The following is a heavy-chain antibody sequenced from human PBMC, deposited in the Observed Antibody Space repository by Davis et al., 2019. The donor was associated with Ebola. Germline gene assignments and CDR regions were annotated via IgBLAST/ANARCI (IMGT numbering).Heavy chain of an antibody. J-gene: IGHJ4*02. CDR3: ARDRVVGATGYFDF. V-gene: IGHV3-66*01. D-gene: IGHD1-26*01. CDR1: GFTVSSNY. Sequence: GESLKISCAASGFTVSSNYMSWVRQAPGKGLEWVSLIYSGGSTYYADSVKGRFTISRDNAKNSLYLQMNSLRAEDTAVYYCARDRVVGATGYFDFWGQGTLVTVSS. CDR2: IYSGGST.